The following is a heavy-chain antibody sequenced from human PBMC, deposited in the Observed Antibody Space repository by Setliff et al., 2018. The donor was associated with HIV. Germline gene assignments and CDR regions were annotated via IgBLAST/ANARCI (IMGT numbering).Heavy chain of an antibody. D-gene: IGHD5-18*01. V-gene: IGHV1-46*01. J-gene: IGHJ6*02. CDR1: GYTFTKYY. CDR3: ARGIQLWSNYGMDV. Sequence: ASVKVSCKASGYTFTKYYIHWVRQAPGQGLEWMGIINPSAGSTTYAQKFQGRVTMTTDTSTSSVFMELRSLRSEDTAVYYCARGIQLWSNYGMDVWGQGTTVTVSS. CDR2: INPSAGST.